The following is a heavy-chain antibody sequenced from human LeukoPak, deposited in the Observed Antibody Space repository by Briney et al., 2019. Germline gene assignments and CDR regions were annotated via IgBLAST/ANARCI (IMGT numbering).Heavy chain of an antibody. CDR1: GGSISSSSYY. V-gene: IGHV4-39*07. D-gene: IGHD3-22*01. Sequence: SETLSLTCTVSGGSISSSSYYWGWIRQPPGKGLEWIGSIYYSGSTYYNPSLKSRVTISVDTSKNQFSLKLSSVTAADTAVYYCARARGYSQGDFDYWGQGTLVTVSS. CDR2: IYYSGST. J-gene: IGHJ4*02. CDR3: ARARGYSQGDFDY.